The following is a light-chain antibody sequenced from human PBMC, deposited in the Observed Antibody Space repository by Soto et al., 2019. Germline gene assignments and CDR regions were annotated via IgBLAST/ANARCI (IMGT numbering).Light chain of an antibody. J-gene: IGKJ1*01. V-gene: IGKV3-20*01. CDR1: QSVNSNY. CDR2: GAS. CDR3: QQYDNTPLT. Sequence: EIVLTQSPGTLSLSPGDRATLSCRASQSVNSNYLAWYQQKPGQAPRLLIYGASNRATDIPYRFSASGSGTDFTLTISRLEAEDFAVYYCQQYDNTPLTFGHGTKVEIK.